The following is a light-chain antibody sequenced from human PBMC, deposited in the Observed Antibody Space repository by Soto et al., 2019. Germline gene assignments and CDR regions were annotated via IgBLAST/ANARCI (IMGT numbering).Light chain of an antibody. J-gene: IGKJ1*01. CDR1: QSLVHSDGNTY. Sequence: DIVITQTPLSSPVTLGQPASISCTSSQSLVHSDGNTYLSWLHQRPGQPPRLLIHMISRRLAGVPDRFSGSGAGTKFTLKISRVEPEDVGIYYCLQVTHFPWAFGQGTKV. CDR3: LQVTHFPWA. V-gene: IGKV2-24*01. CDR2: MIS.